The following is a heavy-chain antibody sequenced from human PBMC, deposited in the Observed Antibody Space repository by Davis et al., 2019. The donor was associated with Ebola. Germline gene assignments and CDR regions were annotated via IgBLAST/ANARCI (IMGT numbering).Heavy chain of an antibody. CDR3: ARGGNSLKDLGAFDV. CDR1: GASTRSYY. J-gene: IGHJ3*01. Sequence: SETLSLTCTVSGASTRSYYWSWIRQRPGKGLEWIGYSHYTGYSNHNPSLKSRVTISVDTSKRQFYLKLSSVTAADTAAYFCARGGNSLKDLGAFDVWGQGTLVTVSS. V-gene: IGHV4-59*08. CDR2: SHYTGYS. D-gene: IGHD4-23*01.